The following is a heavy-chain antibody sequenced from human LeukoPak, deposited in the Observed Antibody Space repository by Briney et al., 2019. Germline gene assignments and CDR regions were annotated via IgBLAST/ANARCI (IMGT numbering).Heavy chain of an antibody. Sequence: SETLSLTCTVSGGSISGGDYYWSWTRHPPGKGREWIGYIYSSGSPCYNPSLKSRVTISVDTSKNQFSLKRSSVTAADTAVYYCARADGAFDIWGQGTMVTVSS. CDR2: IYSSGSP. CDR1: GGSISGGDYY. J-gene: IGHJ3*02. CDR3: ARADGAFDI. V-gene: IGHV4-30-4*08.